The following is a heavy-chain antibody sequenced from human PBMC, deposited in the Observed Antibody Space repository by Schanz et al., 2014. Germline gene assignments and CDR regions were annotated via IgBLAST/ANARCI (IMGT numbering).Heavy chain of an antibody. CDR1: GITFSGYS. CDR3: ARGVRIDY. J-gene: IGHJ4*02. D-gene: IGHD3-3*01. V-gene: IGHV3-33*03. CDR2: MWNDGIKT. Sequence: VQLLESGGALVRPGGSLRLSCAASGITFSGYSMNWVRQAPGKGLEWVAVMWNDGIKTHYADSLKGRFTISRDNAKNSLYLQMNSLTAEDTAVYYCARGVRIDYWGQGTLVTVSS.